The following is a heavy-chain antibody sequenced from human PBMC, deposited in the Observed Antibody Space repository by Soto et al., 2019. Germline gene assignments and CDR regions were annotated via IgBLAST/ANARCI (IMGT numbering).Heavy chain of an antibody. V-gene: IGHV3-30*18. Sequence: QVQLVESGGGVVQPGRSLRLSCAASGFTFSSYGMHWVRQAPGKGLEWVAVISYDGSNKYYADSVKGRFTICRDNSKNTLYLQMNSLRAEDTAVYYCAKPGDRSGSRSAYWGQGTLVTVSS. CDR1: GFTFSSYG. D-gene: IGHD1-26*01. CDR3: AKPGDRSGSRSAY. CDR2: ISYDGSNK. J-gene: IGHJ4*02.